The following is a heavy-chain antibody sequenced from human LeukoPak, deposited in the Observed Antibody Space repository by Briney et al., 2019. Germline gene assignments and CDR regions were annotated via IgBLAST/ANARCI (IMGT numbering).Heavy chain of an antibody. D-gene: IGHD6-13*01. CDR3: ARRYSSSWYPFDY. CDR1: GGSISSGGYC. Sequence: SQTLSLTCTVSGGSISSGGYCWSWIRQHPGKGLEWIGYIYYSGSTYYNPSLKSRVTISVDTSKNQFSLKLSSVTAADTAVYYCARRYSSSWYPFDYWGQGTLVTVSS. V-gene: IGHV4-31*03. J-gene: IGHJ4*02. CDR2: IYYSGST.